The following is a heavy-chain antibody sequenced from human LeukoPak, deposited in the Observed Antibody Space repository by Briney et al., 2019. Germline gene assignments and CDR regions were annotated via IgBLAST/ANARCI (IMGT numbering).Heavy chain of an antibody. CDR3: ARDQVGSYGVAFDI. J-gene: IGHJ3*02. CDR2: IYTSGST. D-gene: IGHD1-26*01. CDR1: GGSISIDY. Sequence: SETLSLTCTVSGGSISIDYWSWIRQPAGKGVEWIGRIYTSGSTNYNPSLKSRVTISVDKSKNQFSLKRSPVTATYTAVYYCARDQVGSYGVAFDIWGQGTMVTVSS. V-gene: IGHV4-4*07.